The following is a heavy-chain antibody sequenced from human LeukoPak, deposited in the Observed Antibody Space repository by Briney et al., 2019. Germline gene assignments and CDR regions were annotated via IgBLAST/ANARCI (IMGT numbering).Heavy chain of an antibody. CDR2: INPNSGGT. CDR3: ARVWSYGAEYAFDI. D-gene: IGHD3-16*01. V-gene: IGHV1-2*02. CDR1: GYTFTGYY. Sequence: GASVTVSCKASGYTFTGYYMHWVRQAPGQGLEWMGWINPNSGGTNYAQKFQGRVTMTRDTSISTAYMELSRLRSDDTAVYYCARVWSYGAEYAFDIWGQGTMVTVSS. J-gene: IGHJ3*02.